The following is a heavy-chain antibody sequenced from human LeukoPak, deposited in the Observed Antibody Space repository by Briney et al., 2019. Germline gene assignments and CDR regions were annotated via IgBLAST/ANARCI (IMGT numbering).Heavy chain of an antibody. CDR2: ISTAGYST. J-gene: IGHJ4*02. Sequence: GGSLRLSCAASGFTFSSYAMSWVRQAPGKGLEWVSTISTAGYSTYYADSVKDRFTISRDNPENTLYLQMNSLRPEDTAMYYCAKDATGYSSGGGYFDYWGQGALVTVSS. CDR3: AKDATGYSSGGGYFDY. D-gene: IGHD6-19*01. CDR1: GFTFSSYA. V-gene: IGHV3-23*01.